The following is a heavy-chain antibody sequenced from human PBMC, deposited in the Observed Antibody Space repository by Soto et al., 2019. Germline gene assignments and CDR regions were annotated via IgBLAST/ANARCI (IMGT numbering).Heavy chain of an antibody. CDR3: ARKNPSYYYYAMDV. CDR2: IHYRGTT. J-gene: IGHJ6*02. Sequence: SETLSLTCTVSGDSITSGAYYWGLIRQPPGKGLEWIGSIHYRGTTYYNPSLRSRLTISVDTSKNHYSLKLSSVTAADTAVYYCARKNPSYYYYAMDVWGPGTTVTVSS. CDR1: GDSITSGAYY. V-gene: IGHV4-31*03.